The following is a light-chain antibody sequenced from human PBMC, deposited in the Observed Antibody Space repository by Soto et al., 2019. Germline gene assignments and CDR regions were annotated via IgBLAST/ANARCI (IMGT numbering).Light chain of an antibody. CDR3: LLSYNGPYV. V-gene: IGLV7-46*01. Sequence: QAVVNQEPSLTVSPGGTVTLTCGSSTGAVTNGHYPYWFQQKPGQAPRTLIYDTTNRHSWTPARFSGSLLGGKAALTLSGAQPEDEAEYYCLLSYNGPYVFGTVTKVTV. CDR1: TGAVTNGHY. J-gene: IGLJ1*01. CDR2: DTT.